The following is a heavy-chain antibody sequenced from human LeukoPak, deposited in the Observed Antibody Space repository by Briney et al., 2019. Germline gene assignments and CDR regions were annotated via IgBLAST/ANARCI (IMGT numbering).Heavy chain of an antibody. D-gene: IGHD7-27*01. CDR3: ASRKLGNDY. CDR1: GGSVSDYY. J-gene: IGHJ4*02. CDR2: IYRTGST. Sequence: WETLSLTCTISGGSVSDYYWSWIRQSPGKGLEWIGYIYRTGSTSYSPSLKSRVTISADTSQNQFSLKLSSVTAADTAVYYCASRKLGNDYWGQGTLVTVSS. V-gene: IGHV4-59*02.